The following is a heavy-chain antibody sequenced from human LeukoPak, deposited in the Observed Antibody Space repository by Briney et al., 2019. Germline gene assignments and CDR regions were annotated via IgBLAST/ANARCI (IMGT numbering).Heavy chain of an antibody. CDR2: IADAGT. Sequence: GGSLRLSCAASGFTFDDFAMTWVRQAPGKGLEWVSTIADAGTYYADSVKGRFIISRDNSKNMLYLQLNSLRADDTAMYYCARNLGPFDVRGHGTMVTVSS. CDR3: ARNLGPFDV. CDR1: GFTFDDFA. J-gene: IGHJ3*01. V-gene: IGHV3-23*01. D-gene: IGHD3-16*01.